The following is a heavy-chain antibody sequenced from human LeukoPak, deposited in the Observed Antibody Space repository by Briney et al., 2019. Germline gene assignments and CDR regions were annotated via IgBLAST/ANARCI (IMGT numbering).Heavy chain of an antibody. CDR2: INSDGSST. Sequence: GGSLRLSCVASGFTFSNAWMNWVRQAPGKGLVWVSRINSDGSSTSYADSVKGRFTISRDNAKNTLYLQMNSLRAEDTAVYYCARDPDYYDSSGYDYWGQGTLVTVSS. J-gene: IGHJ4*02. CDR3: ARDPDYYDSSGYDY. CDR1: GFTFSNAW. V-gene: IGHV3-74*01. D-gene: IGHD3-22*01.